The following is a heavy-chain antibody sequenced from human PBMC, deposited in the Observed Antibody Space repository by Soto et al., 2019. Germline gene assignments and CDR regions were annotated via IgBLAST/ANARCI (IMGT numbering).Heavy chain of an antibody. V-gene: IGHV3-33*01. J-gene: IGHJ6*02. Sequence: GGSLRLSCAASGFTFSSYGMHWVRQAPGKGLEWGSVIWYDGSNKYYADSVKGRFTSSRDNSKNTLYLQMNSLRAEDTAVYYCASQGDWGYGMDGWGQGSTVTVSS. D-gene: IGHD7-27*01. CDR1: GFTFSSYG. CDR3: ASQGDWGYGMDG. CDR2: IWYDGSNK.